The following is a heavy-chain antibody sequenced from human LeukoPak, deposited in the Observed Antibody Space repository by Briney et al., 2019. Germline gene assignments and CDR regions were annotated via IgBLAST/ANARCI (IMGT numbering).Heavy chain of an antibody. CDR3: ARDRGFNYGFDY. CDR2: IYYTGST. J-gene: IGHJ4*02. Sequence: ASETLSLTCAVYGGSFSGYYWSWIRQPPGKGLEWLGSIYYTGSTYYSPSLKSRVTISVDTSKNQFSLRLSAVTAADTAIYYCARDRGFNYGFDYWGQGTLVTVSS. CDR1: GGSFSGYY. V-gene: IGHV4-34*01. D-gene: IGHD5-18*01.